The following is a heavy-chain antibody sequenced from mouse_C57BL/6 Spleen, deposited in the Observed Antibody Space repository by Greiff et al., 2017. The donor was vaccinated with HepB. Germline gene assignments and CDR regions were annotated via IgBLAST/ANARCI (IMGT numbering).Heavy chain of an antibody. CDR1: GFSLTSYG. D-gene: IGHD3-2*02. CDR2: IWRGGST. Sequence: VKLMESGPGLVQPSQSLSITCTVSGFSLTSYGVHWVRQSPGKGLEWLGVIWRGGSTDYNAAFMSRLSITKDNSKSQVFFKMNSLQADDTAIYYCAKNEAYHWYFDVWGTGTTVTVSS. J-gene: IGHJ1*03. V-gene: IGHV2-5*01. CDR3: AKNEAYHWYFDV.